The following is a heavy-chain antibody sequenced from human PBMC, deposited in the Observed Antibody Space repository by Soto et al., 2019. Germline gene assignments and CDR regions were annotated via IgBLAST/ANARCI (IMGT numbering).Heavy chain of an antibody. Sequence: ASVKVSCKASGYTFTSYYMHWVRQAPGQGLEWMGIINPSGGSTSYAQKFRGRVTMTRDTSTSTVYMELSSLRSEDTAVYYCARDPGRGIVDRHTVGPNYYGMDVWGQGTTVTVYS. CDR3: ARDPGRGIVDRHTVGPNYYGMDV. CDR1: GYTFTSYY. D-gene: IGHD3-22*01. V-gene: IGHV1-46*01. J-gene: IGHJ6*02. CDR2: INPSGGST.